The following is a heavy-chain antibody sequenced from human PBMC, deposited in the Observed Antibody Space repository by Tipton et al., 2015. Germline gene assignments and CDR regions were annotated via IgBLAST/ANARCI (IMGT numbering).Heavy chain of an antibody. CDR2: IYSSGST. J-gene: IGHJ4*01. D-gene: IGHD3-16*01. Sequence: TLSLTCTVSGGSISSGDYYWYWIRQHPGKGLEWIGYIYSSGSTYYNPSLKSRVTISVDTSKNQFSLKLSSVTAAGTAVYYCARHFKFGEFFAFDLWGQGTLVTVSS. V-gene: IGHV4-31*03. CDR1: GGSISSGDYY. CDR3: ARHFKFGEFFAFDL.